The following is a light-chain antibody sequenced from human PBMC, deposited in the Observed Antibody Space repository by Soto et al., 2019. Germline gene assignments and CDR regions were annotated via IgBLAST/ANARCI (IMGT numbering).Light chain of an antibody. J-gene: IGKJ5*01. CDR1: QSVSSSY. Sequence: EVVLTQSPGTLSLSPGERATLSCRASQSVSSSYLAWYQQKPGQPPRLLIYGASTRATGIPARFSGSGSETDFTLTISSLEPEDFAVYYCQQRSNWPHSITFGQGTRLEIK. V-gene: IGKV3D-20*02. CDR2: GAS. CDR3: QQRSNWPHSIT.